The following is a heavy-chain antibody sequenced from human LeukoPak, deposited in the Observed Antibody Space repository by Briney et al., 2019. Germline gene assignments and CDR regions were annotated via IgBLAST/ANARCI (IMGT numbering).Heavy chain of an antibody. D-gene: IGHD3-10*01. V-gene: IGHV3-30-3*01. CDR2: ISYDGGDK. CDR1: GFSFSSYA. Sequence: GGSLRLSCAASGFSFSSYAMHWVRQAPGKGLEWVALISYDGGDKYFADSVMGRFSISRDNSKKTLYLHMTSLRAEDTAVYYCARPYSGFFAAFDVWGQGTMVTVSS. CDR3: ARPYSGFFAAFDV. J-gene: IGHJ3*01.